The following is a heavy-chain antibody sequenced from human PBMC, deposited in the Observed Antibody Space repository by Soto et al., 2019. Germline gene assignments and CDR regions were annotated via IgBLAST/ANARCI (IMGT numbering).Heavy chain of an antibody. Sequence: EVQLVESGGGLVKPGRSLRLSCAASGFTFNTYDMDWVRQAPGKGLEWVSSINKASIYIYYADSVQGRFTISRDNAKNSLYQKMNSLRVEDTAVYYCARRSVTTYHFFDYWGQGTLVTVPS. J-gene: IGHJ4*02. V-gene: IGHV3-21*01. D-gene: IGHD4-17*01. CDR2: INKASIYI. CDR1: GFTFNTYD. CDR3: ARRSVTTYHFFDY.